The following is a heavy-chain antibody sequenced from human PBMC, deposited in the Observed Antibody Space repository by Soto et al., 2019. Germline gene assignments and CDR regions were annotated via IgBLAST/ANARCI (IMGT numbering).Heavy chain of an antibody. Sequence: RPHSGKGLEWIGYIYDSGSTYYNPSLKSRVTISVDTSKNQFSLKLSSVTAADTAVYYCARAPGADSSRHLCGTDVWGQRTRVTV. D-gene: IGHD3-22*01. CDR3: ARAPGADSSRHLCGTDV. V-gene: IGHV4-31*02. J-gene: IGHJ6*02. CDR2: IYDSGST.